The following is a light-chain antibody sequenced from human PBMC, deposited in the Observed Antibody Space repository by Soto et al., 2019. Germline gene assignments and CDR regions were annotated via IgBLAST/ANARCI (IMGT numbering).Light chain of an antibody. CDR2: TAS. CDR1: QSISIY. J-gene: IGKJ1*01. CDR3: QPSYSTPWT. Sequence: DIQMTQSPSSLSASVGDRVTITCRASQSISIYLNWYQQKPGKAPKVLIYTASSLQSGVPSRFSGSGSGTDFTLTISSLQPEDFATYYCQPSYSTPWTVGPGTQVDIK. V-gene: IGKV1-39*01.